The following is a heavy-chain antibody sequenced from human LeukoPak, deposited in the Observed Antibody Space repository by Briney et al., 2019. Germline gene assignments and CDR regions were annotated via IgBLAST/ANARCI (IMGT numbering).Heavy chain of an antibody. Sequence: GGSLRLSCAASGFTFSSYAMSWVRQAPGKGLKWVSTINDNGAGTYYADSVKGRFTISRDNSYNTVSLQMNSLRAEDTAVYYCASKAGATSVGFWFDPWGQGTLVTVSS. CDR1: GFTFSSYA. CDR3: ASKAGATSVGFWFDP. D-gene: IGHD1-26*01. V-gene: IGHV3-23*01. J-gene: IGHJ5*02. CDR2: INDNGAGT.